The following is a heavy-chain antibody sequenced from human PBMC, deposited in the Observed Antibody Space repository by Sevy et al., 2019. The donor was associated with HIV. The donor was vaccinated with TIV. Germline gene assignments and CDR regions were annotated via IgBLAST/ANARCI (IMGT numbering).Heavy chain of an antibody. D-gene: IGHD2-15*01. CDR3: AVRYCSAGSCYWPFDY. Sequence: ASVKVSCKASGGTFSSYAISWVRQAPGQGLEWMGGIIPIFGTANYAQKFQGRVTITADKSTSTAYMELSSLRSEDTAVYYCAVRYCSAGSCYWPFDYWGQGTLVTVSS. CDR1: GGTFSSYA. V-gene: IGHV1-69*06. CDR2: IIPIFGTA. J-gene: IGHJ4*02.